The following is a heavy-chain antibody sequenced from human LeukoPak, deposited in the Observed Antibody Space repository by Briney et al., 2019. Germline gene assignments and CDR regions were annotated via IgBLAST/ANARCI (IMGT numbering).Heavy chain of an antibody. CDR3: ASELRFLEWLPDY. CDR2: ISGRGDNT. Sequence: GGSLRLSCAASGFTFSSYLMSWVRQAPGKGLEWVSGISGRGDNTYYAASVQGRFTISRDNSKNTLYLQMNSLRAEDTAVYYCASELRFLEWLPDYWGQGTLVTVSS. D-gene: IGHD3-3*01. CDR1: GFTFSSYL. V-gene: IGHV3-23*01. J-gene: IGHJ4*02.